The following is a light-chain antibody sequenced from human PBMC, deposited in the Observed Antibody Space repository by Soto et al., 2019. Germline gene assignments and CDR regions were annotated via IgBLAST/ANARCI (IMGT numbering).Light chain of an antibody. J-gene: IGKJ4*01. CDR1: QSISWW. Sequence: DIQMTQSPSTLSASIGDRVTITCRASQSISWWLAWYQQKPGKPPKLLIYDASSLESGVPSRFSGSGSGTEFTLTINNLQPDDFATYYCQQYSSYRSFGGGTKVDIK. V-gene: IGKV1-5*01. CDR2: DAS. CDR3: QQYSSYRS.